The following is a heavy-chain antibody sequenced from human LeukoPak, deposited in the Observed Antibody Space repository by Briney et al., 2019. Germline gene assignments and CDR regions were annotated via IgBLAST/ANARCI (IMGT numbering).Heavy chain of an antibody. Sequence: PSETLSLTCAVYGGSFSGYYWSRIRQPPGKGLEWIGEINHSGGTNYNPSLKSRVTISVDTSKNQFSLKLSSVTAADTAVYYCARGWFGELLRPFDYWGQGTLVTVSS. J-gene: IGHJ4*02. CDR2: INHSGGT. V-gene: IGHV4-34*01. D-gene: IGHD3-10*01. CDR3: ARGWFGELLRPFDY. CDR1: GGSFSGYY.